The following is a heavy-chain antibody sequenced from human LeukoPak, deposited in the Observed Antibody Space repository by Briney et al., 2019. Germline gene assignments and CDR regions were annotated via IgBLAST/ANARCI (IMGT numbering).Heavy chain of an antibody. Sequence: SETLSLTCTVSGVSISSYYWSWLRQPPGKGLEWIGYIYYSGSTNYNPSLKSRVTISVDTSKNQFSLKLSSVTAADTAVYYCARLDSSGYYLRDAFDIWGQGTMVTVSS. V-gene: IGHV4-59*01. CDR2: IYYSGST. CDR3: ARLDSSGYYLRDAFDI. D-gene: IGHD3-22*01. CDR1: GVSISSYY. J-gene: IGHJ3*02.